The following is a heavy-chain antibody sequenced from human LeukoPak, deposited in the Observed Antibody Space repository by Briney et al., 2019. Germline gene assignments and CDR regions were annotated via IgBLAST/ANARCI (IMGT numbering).Heavy chain of an antibody. CDR3: ARGLIVVVPAAIPGIWFDP. CDR2: INHSGST. Sequence: SETLSLTCAVYDGSFSGYYWSWIRQPPGKGLEWIGEINHSGSTNYNPSLKSRVTISVDTSKNQFSLKLSSVTAADTAVYYCARGLIVVVPAAIPGIWFDPWGQGTLVTVSS. D-gene: IGHD2-2*02. CDR1: DGSFSGYY. J-gene: IGHJ5*02. V-gene: IGHV4-34*01.